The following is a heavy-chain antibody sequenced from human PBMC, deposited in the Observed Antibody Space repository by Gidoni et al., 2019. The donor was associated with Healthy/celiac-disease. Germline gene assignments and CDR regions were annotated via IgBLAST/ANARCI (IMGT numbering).Heavy chain of an antibody. CDR3: ARDGYYDSSNDAFDI. V-gene: IGHV3-66*02. Sequence: EVQLVESVGGLVQPGGSLSLSSAASGFTLSSNNMSWVRQAPGKGLEGVSGIYSGGSTYYADSVKGRFTISRDNSKNTLYLQMNILRAEDTAVYYCARDGYYDSSNDAFDIWGQGTMVTVSS. CDR2: IYSGGST. D-gene: IGHD3-22*01. CDR1: GFTLSSNN. J-gene: IGHJ3*02.